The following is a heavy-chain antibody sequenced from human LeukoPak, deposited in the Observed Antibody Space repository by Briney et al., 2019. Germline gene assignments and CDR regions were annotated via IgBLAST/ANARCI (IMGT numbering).Heavy chain of an antibody. D-gene: IGHD2-2*01. Sequence: SETLSLTCAVCGGSFSGYYWSWIRQPPGKGLEWIGEINHSGSTNYNPSLKSRVTISVDTSKNQFSLKLSSVTAADTAVYYCARLRGIVVVPAAMNFDYWGQGTLVTVSS. J-gene: IGHJ4*02. CDR1: GGSFSGYY. V-gene: IGHV4-34*01. CDR3: ARLRGIVVVPAAMNFDY. CDR2: INHSGST.